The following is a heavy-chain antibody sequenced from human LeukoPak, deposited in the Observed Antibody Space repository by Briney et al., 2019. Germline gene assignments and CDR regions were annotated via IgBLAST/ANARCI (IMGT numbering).Heavy chain of an antibody. J-gene: IGHJ4*02. D-gene: IGHD5-12*01. CDR3: AKGAYDYIEIAYFDY. CDR1: GFSFNNYA. V-gene: IGHV3-23*01. Sequence: GGSLRLSCVASGFSFNNYAMNWVRQAPGKGLEWVSLIIGSSGSTFYADSVKGRFTISRDKSKNTLYLQMNSLRAEDTAVYYCAKGAYDYIEIAYFDYWGQRSLATVSS. CDR2: IIGSSGST.